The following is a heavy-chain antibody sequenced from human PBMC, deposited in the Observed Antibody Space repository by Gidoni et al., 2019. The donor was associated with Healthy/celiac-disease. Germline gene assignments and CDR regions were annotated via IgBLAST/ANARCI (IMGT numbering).Heavy chain of an antibody. V-gene: IGHV4-34*01. CDR3: ARCSQKGYSSSKGKNWFDP. CDR1: GGSFSGYY. CDR2: INHSGST. J-gene: IGHJ5*02. D-gene: IGHD6-13*01. Sequence: QVQLQQWGAGLLKPSETLSLTCAVYGGSFSGYYWSWIRQPPGKGLEWIGEINHSGSTNYNPSLKSRVTISVDTSKNQFSLKLSSVTAADTAVYYCARCSQKGYSSSKGKNWFDPWGQGTLVTVSS.